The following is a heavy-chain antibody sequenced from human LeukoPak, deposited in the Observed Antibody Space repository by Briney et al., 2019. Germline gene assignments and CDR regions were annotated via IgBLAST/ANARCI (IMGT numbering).Heavy chain of an antibody. D-gene: IGHD3-10*01. J-gene: IGHJ4*02. CDR2: IRSTANGYAT. CDR1: GFSFSDSA. Sequence: GGSLRLSCAASGFSFSDSAMHWVRQASGKGLEWVGRIRSTANGYATAYAASVKGRFTISRDDSKNTAYLQMDSLKTEDTAVYYCTGNYYGSGSYADFDYWGQGALVTVSS. CDR3: TGNYYGSGSYADFDY. V-gene: IGHV3-73*01.